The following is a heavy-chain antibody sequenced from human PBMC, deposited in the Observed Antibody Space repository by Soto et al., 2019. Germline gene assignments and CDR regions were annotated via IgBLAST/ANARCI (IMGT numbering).Heavy chain of an antibody. CDR2: IHYTGST. CDR1: GGSISSYY. V-gene: IGHV4-59*08. J-gene: IGHJ4*02. Sequence: PSETLSLTCTVSGGSISSYYWSWIRQPPGKGLEWIGYIHYTGSTIYNPSLKTRVTISVDTSKNQFSLKLSSVTAADTAVYYCARRYGGTFDYWGQGTLVTVSS. D-gene: IGHD2-15*01. CDR3: ARRYGGTFDY.